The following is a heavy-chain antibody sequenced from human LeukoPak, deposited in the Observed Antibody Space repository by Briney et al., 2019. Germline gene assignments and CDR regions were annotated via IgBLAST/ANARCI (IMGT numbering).Heavy chain of an antibody. CDR2: ISGSSSYI. D-gene: IGHD2-8*01. Sequence: GGSLRLSCAASGLTFSSYSMNWVRQAPGKGLEWVSSISGSSSYIYYADSVKGRFTISRDNAKNSLYLQMNSLRAEDTAVYYCARARMVYVNHDAFDIWGQGTMVTVSS. CDR1: GLTFSSYS. V-gene: IGHV3-21*01. J-gene: IGHJ3*02. CDR3: ARARMVYVNHDAFDI.